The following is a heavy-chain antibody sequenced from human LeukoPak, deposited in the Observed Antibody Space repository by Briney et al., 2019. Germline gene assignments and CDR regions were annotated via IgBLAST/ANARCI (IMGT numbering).Heavy chain of an antibody. Sequence: GGSLRLSCAASGFTLSTYTMNWVRQAPGKGLEWVSYITSSSSHMYYADSVKGRFTISRDNAENSLPLQMNSLRAEDTAIYYCARSVGLDTWGQGTLVTVSS. CDR3: ARSVGLDT. CDR2: ITSSSSHM. D-gene: IGHD1-26*01. CDR1: GFTLSTYT. J-gene: IGHJ5*02. V-gene: IGHV3-21*01.